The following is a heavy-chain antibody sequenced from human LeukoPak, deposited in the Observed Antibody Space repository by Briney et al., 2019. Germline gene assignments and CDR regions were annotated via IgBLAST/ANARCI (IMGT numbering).Heavy chain of an antibody. D-gene: IGHD1-1*01. Sequence: GGSLRLSCTASGFTFSSHVMHRVRQAPGKGLEWVAHISYDGGNKYYADSVKGRFTISRDNSKNTLYLQMNSLRAEDTAVYYCAKAETMTQRGYFDYWGQGTLVTVSS. CDR1: GFTFSSHV. J-gene: IGHJ4*02. CDR2: ISYDGGNK. CDR3: AKAETMTQRGYFDY. V-gene: IGHV3-30-3*01.